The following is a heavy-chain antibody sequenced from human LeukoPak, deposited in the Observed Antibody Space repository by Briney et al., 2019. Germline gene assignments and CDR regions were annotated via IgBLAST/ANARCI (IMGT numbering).Heavy chain of an antibody. CDR2: INHSGST. V-gene: IGHV4-34*01. J-gene: IGHJ6*04. D-gene: IGHD3-3*01. Sequence: SETLSLTCAVYGGSFSGYYWSWIRQPPGKGLEWIGEINHSGSTNYNPSLKSRVTISVDTSKNQFSLKLSSVTAADTAVYYCARETVSNYYYYYGMDVWGKGTTVTVSS. CDR3: ARETVSNYYYYYGMDV. CDR1: GGSFSGYY.